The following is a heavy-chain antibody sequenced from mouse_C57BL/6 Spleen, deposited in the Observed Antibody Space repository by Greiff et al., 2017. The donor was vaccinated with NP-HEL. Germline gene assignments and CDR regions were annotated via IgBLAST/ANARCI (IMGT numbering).Heavy chain of an antibody. D-gene: IGHD2-5*01. V-gene: IGHV1-4*01. CDR2: INPSSGYT. CDR3: ASGGYSNYVFDY. J-gene: IGHJ2*01. Sequence: QVQLQQSGAELARPGASVKMSCKASGYTFTSYTMHWVKQRPGQGLEWIGYINPSSGYTKYNQKFKDKATLTADKSSSTAYMQLSSLTSEDSAVYYCASGGYSNYVFDYWGQGTTLTVSS. CDR1: GYTFTSYT.